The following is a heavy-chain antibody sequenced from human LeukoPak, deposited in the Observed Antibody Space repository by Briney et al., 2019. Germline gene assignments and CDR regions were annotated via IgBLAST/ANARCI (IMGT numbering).Heavy chain of an antibody. J-gene: IGHJ3*02. CDR1: GFTVSSNY. Sequence: GGSLRLSCAASGFTVSSNYMSWVRQAPGKGLEWVSVIYSGGSTYYAHSVKGRFTISRDNSKNTLYLQMNSLRAEDTAVYYCARDTYYYDSSGYFDAFDIWGQGTMVTVSS. D-gene: IGHD3-22*01. CDR2: IYSGGST. CDR3: ARDTYYYDSSGYFDAFDI. V-gene: IGHV3-66*02.